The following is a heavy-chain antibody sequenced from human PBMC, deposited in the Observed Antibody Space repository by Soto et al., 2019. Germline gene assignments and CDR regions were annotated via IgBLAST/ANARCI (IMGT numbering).Heavy chain of an antibody. CDR2: IYYSGST. J-gene: IGHJ4*02. D-gene: IGHD5-18*01. CDR1: GGSISSVDYY. Sequence: SQTLSLTSTVSGGSISSVDYYWSWIRQPPGKGLEWIGYIYYSGSTYYNPSLKSRVTISVDTSKNQFSLKLSSVTAADTAVYYCARDWRTAMVHFDYWGQGTLVTVSS. CDR3: ARDWRTAMVHFDY. V-gene: IGHV4-30-4*08.